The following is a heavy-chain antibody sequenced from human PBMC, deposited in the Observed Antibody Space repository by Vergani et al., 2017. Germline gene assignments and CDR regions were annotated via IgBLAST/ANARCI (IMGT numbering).Heavy chain of an antibody. CDR1: GGSISSSSYY. CDR3: ARDLDYYDSSGYPPYYFDY. CDR2: IYYSGST. J-gene: IGHJ4*02. Sequence: QLQLQESGPGLVQPSETLSLTCTVSGGSISSSSYYWGWIRQPPGKGLEWIGSIYYSGSTYYNPSLKSRVTISVDTSKNQFSLKLSSVTAADTAVYYCARDLDYYDSSGYPPYYFDYWGQGTLVTVSS. V-gene: IGHV4-39*07. D-gene: IGHD3-22*01.